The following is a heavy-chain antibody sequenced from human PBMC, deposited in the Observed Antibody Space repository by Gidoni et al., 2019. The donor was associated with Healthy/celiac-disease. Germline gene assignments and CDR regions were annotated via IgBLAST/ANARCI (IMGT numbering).Heavy chain of an antibody. D-gene: IGHD5-18*01. CDR2: SRSKANSYAT. CDR3: TQRSGYSYGSGY. J-gene: IGHJ4*02. Sequence: EVQLVESGGGLVLPGGSLQLSCAASGFTFSGSAMHCVRQASGKGLDWVGRSRSKANSYATAYAASVKGRFTISRDDSKNTAYLQMNSLKTEDTAVYYCTQRSGYSYGSGYWGQGTLVTVSS. CDR1: GFTFSGSA. V-gene: IGHV3-73*02.